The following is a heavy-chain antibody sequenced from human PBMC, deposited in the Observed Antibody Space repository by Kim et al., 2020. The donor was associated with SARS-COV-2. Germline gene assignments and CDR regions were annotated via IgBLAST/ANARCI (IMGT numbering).Heavy chain of an antibody. J-gene: IGHJ4*02. D-gene: IGHD6-13*01. Sequence: GYWDSVKSRFHISGDNAKNALDRQMNRLRAEDTALYYCAKEGSSSWYYFDYWGQGTLVTVSS. V-gene: IGHV3-9*01. CDR3: AKEGSSSWYYFDY.